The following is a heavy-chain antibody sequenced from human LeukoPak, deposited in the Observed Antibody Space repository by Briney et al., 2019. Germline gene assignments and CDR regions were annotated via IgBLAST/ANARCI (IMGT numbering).Heavy chain of an antibody. Sequence: GESLKISCKGSGYSFSNYWIGWVRQMPGKGLEWMGNIYPGDSGTTYSPSFQGQVTISTDKSISTAYLQWSSLKASDTAMYYCARLYCSSTSCPGRGPYFDYWGQATLVTVSS. CDR3: ARLYCSSTSCPGRGPYFDY. CDR2: IYPGDSGT. V-gene: IGHV5-51*01. J-gene: IGHJ4*02. CDR1: GYSFSNYW. D-gene: IGHD2-2*01.